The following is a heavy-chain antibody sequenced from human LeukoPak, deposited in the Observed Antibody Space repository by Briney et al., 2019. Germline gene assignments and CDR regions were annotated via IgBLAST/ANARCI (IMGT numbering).Heavy chain of an antibody. Sequence: GGSLRLSCSASGFIFSNYWMTWVRQTPGKGLEWVANIKQDGSEKYYVDSVKGRFTISRDNAKKSLYLQMNSLRAEDTAVYFCARDMIILQSWGQGTLVTVSS. V-gene: IGHV3-7*04. J-gene: IGHJ5*02. CDR1: GFIFSNYW. CDR2: IKQDGSEK. CDR3: ARDMIILQS. D-gene: IGHD3-16*01.